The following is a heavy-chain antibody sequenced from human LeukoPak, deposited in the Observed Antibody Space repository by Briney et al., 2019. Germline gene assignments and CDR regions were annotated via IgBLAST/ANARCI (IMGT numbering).Heavy chain of an antibody. J-gene: IGHJ4*02. D-gene: IGHD3-16*02. V-gene: IGHV3-30*04. CDR3: ARDKQLRLGELSFFFDY. CDR2: ISYDGSNK. Sequence: GRPLRLSCAASGFTFSSYAMHWVRQAPGKGLEWVAVISYDGSNKYYADSVKGRFTISRDNSKNTLYLQMNSLRAEDTAVYYCARDKQLRLGELSFFFDYWGQGTLVTVSS. CDR1: GFTFSSYA.